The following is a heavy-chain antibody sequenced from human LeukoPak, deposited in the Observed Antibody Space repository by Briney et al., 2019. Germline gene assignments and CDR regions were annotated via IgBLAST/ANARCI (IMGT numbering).Heavy chain of an antibody. V-gene: IGHV4-59*01. CDR1: GGSISSYY. Sequence: SETLSLTCTVSGGSISSYYWSWIRQPPGKGLEWIGYIYYSGSTNYNPSLKSRVTISVDTSKNQFSLKLSSVTAADTAVYYCARDPGSYRFYGMDVWGQGTTVTVSS. CDR2: IYYSGST. J-gene: IGHJ6*02. CDR3: ARDPGSYRFYGMDV. D-gene: IGHD1-26*01.